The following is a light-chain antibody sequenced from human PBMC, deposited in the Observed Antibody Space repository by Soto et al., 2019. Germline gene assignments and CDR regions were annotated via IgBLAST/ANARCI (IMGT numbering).Light chain of an antibody. Sequence: EIALTQSPGTLSLSPGERATLSCRASQSVCSSYLAWYQQKPGQAPRLLIYGASSRATGIPDRFSGSGSGTDFTLTISRLAPEDFAVYYCQQYGSSLYTFGQGTKLEIK. CDR1: QSVCSSY. CDR3: QQYGSSLYT. J-gene: IGKJ2*01. CDR2: GAS. V-gene: IGKV3-20*01.